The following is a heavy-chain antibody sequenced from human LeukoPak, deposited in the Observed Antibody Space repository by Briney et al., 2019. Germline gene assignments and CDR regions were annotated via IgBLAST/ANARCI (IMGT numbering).Heavy chain of an antibody. J-gene: IGHJ4*02. CDR3: ARDIVSGSGSLDY. CDR1: RFSYSNYW. D-gene: IGHD3-10*01. Sequence: GGSLRLSCAASRFSYSNYWMHWVRQAPGKGLVWVSRVKSDGSNPSYADSVKGRSTISRDNAENMLYLQMNTLGAEDTAVYYCARDIVSGSGSLDYWGQGTLVTVSS. CDR2: VKSDGSNP. V-gene: IGHV3-74*01.